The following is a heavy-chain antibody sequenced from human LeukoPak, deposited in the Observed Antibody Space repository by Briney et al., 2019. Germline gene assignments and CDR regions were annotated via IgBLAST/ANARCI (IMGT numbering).Heavy chain of an antibody. J-gene: IGHJ4*02. CDR2: INAGNGNT. CDR3: ARYRGRVYYFDY. CDR1: GYTFTIYA. Sequence: GASVKVSCKASGYTFTIYAMHWVRQAPGQRLEWMGWINAGNGNTKYSQKFQGRVTITRDTSASTAYMELSSLRSEDTAVYYCARYRGRVYYFDYWGQGTLVTVSS. V-gene: IGHV1-3*01. D-gene: IGHD1-1*01.